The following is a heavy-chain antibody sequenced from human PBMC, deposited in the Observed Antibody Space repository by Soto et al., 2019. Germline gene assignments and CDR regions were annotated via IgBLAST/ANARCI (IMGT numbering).Heavy chain of an antibody. J-gene: IGHJ6*02. CDR2: ISSSGSTI. V-gene: IGHV3-48*03. CDR1: GFTFSSYE. D-gene: IGHD3-3*01. CDR3: VRVGPGVDFWSGYYTYYYYGMDV. Sequence: GGSLRLSCAASGFTFSSYEMDWVRQAPGKGLEWVSYISSSGSTIYYADSVKGRFTISRDNAKNSLYLQMNSLRAEDTAVYYCVRVGPGVDFWSGYYTYYYYGMDVWGQGTTVTVSS.